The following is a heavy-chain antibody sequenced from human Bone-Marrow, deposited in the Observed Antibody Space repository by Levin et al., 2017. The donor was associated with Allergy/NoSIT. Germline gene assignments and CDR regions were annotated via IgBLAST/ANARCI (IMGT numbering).Heavy chain of an antibody. D-gene: IGHD1-14*01. CDR3: AHQPTGFSRNYYGMDV. CDR1: GFTFSSYW. V-gene: IGHV3-74*01. Sequence: GGSLRLSCAASGFTFSSYWVHWVRQAPGKGLLWVSRINSDGTSANYADSVEGRFTLSRDNAKNTVYLQMNSLRADDTAVYYCAHQPTGFSRNYYGMDVWGQGTTVTVSS. J-gene: IGHJ6*02. CDR2: INSDGTSA.